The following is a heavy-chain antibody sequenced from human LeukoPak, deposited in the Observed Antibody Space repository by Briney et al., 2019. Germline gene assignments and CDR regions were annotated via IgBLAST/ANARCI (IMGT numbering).Heavy chain of an antibody. Sequence: HPGGSLRLSCEASGFTFSSHWMHWVRDAPGKGLVWVSHIKTDGSITNYAESVKGRFTISRDNARNTLYPQMNSLRAEDTAVYYCGRDLNYNQIDYWGQGTLVTVSS. CDR3: GRDLNYNQIDY. J-gene: IGHJ4*02. V-gene: IGHV3-74*01. D-gene: IGHD4-11*01. CDR1: GFTFSSHW. CDR2: IKTDGSIT.